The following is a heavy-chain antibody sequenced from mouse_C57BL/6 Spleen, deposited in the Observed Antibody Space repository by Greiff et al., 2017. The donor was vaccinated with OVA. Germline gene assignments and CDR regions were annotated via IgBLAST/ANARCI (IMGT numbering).Heavy chain of an antibody. CDR1: GFSLTSYA. CDR3: AREDYNYDYCFDY. J-gene: IGHJ2*01. Sequence: VQLQQSGPGLVAPSQSLSITCTVSGFSLTSYAISWVRQPPGKGLEWLGVIWTGGGTNYNSALKSRLSISKDNSKNQVFLKMNSLQTDDTARDYGAREDYNYDYCFDYWGQGTTLTVSS. CDR2: IWTGGGT. V-gene: IGHV2-9-1*01. D-gene: IGHD2-12*01.